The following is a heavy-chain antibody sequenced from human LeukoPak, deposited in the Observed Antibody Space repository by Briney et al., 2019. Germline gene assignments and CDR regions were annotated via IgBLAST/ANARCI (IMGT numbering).Heavy chain of an antibody. CDR2: IYHSGST. CDR1: GYSISSGYY. J-gene: IGHJ4*02. CDR3: ARGFFDVLRYFDWLPRLDY. D-gene: IGHD3-9*01. V-gene: IGHV4-38-2*01. Sequence: SETLSLTCAVSGYSISSGYYWGWIRQPPGKGLEWIGSIYHSGSTYYNPSLKSRVTISVDTSKNQFSLKLSSVTAADTAVYYCARGFFDVLRYFDWLPRLDYWGQGTLVTVSS.